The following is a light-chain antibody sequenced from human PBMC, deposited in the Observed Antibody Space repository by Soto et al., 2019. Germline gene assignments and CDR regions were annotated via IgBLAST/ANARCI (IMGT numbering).Light chain of an antibody. Sequence: EKVMTQSPATLSVSPGEIVTLSCRSTENIKNRLAWYPQKPGQGPRLLIHDAFISATDIPARFSGSASGTEITLTMSSLQSEDSEFYYCQQYDGWPLTLGGGTKVEIK. CDR1: ENIKNR. CDR2: DAF. CDR3: QQYDGWPLT. V-gene: IGKV3-15*01. J-gene: IGKJ4*01.